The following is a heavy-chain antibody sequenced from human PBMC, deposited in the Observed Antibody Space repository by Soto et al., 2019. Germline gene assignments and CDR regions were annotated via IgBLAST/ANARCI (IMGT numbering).Heavy chain of an antibody. Sequence: PGESLKISCKGSGYIFTSYLVVWVRQMPGKGLEWMGIIYPGDSDTRYSPSFQGQVTISVDKSISTAYLQWSSLKASDTAMYYCARRRGRDTAMVHVATVVTGDAFDSWGQGTMVTVSS. V-gene: IGHV5-51*01. J-gene: IGHJ3*02. CDR2: IYPGDSDT. CDR1: GYIFTSYL. CDR3: ARRRGRDTAMVHVATVVTGDAFDS. D-gene: IGHD5-18*01.